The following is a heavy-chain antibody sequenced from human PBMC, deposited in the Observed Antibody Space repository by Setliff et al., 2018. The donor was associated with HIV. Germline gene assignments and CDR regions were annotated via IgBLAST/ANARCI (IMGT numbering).Heavy chain of an antibody. Sequence: PGESLKISCKASGYNFPFNWINWVRQTPGKGLEWMGRIDPSDSQTNYSPSFEGHITFSADKSTSTTYLHWRNLKTSDTAMYLCARPVLGGPYSFSSNSVPAHYWGQGTLVTVSS. J-gene: IGHJ4*02. CDR2: IDPSDSQT. V-gene: IGHV5-10-1*01. CDR3: ARPVLGGPYSFSSNSVPAHY. D-gene: IGHD3-16*01. CDR1: GYNFPFNW.